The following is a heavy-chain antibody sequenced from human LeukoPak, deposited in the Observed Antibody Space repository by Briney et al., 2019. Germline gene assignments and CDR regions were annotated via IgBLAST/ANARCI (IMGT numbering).Heavy chain of an antibody. J-gene: IGHJ5*02. CDR3: AREGIVGAIGWFGP. V-gene: IGHV3-33*01. D-gene: IGHD1-26*01. CDR2: IWYDGSNK. Sequence: PGGSLRLSCAASGFTFSSYGMHWVRQAPGKGLEWVAVIWYDGSNKYYADSVKGRFTISRDNSKNTLYLQMNSLRAEDTAVYYCAREGIVGAIGWFGPWGQGTLVTVSS. CDR1: GFTFSSYG.